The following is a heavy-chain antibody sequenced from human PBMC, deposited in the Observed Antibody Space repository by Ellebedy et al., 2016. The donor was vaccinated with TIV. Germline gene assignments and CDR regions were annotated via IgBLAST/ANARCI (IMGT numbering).Heavy chain of an antibody. D-gene: IGHD5-18*01. CDR2: IKQDGSEK. CDR1: GFTFSSYW. V-gene: IGHV3-7*01. Sequence: GGSLRLXCAASGFTFSSYWMSWVRQAPGKGLEWVANIKQDGSEKYYVDSVKGRFTISRDNAKNSLYLQMNSLRAEDTAVYYCARDHTAMVYYFDYWGQGTLVTVSS. J-gene: IGHJ4*02. CDR3: ARDHTAMVYYFDY.